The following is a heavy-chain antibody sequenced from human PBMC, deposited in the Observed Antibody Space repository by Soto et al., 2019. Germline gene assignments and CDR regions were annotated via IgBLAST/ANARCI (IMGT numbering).Heavy chain of an antibody. Sequence: VQVVASGGGLVQPGRSLRLSCAVSGFRFEQYVMHWVRQAPGKGLECVSTVSPTGDTVAYADSVEGRFTVSRDNAKNSLYLQMNSLKGDDTAFYYCSKDAPNGSIDDWCQGTLVTVSS. V-gene: IGHV3-9*01. CDR2: VSPTGDTV. D-gene: IGHD3-10*01. CDR1: GFRFEQYV. CDR3: SKDAPNGSIDD. J-gene: IGHJ4*02.